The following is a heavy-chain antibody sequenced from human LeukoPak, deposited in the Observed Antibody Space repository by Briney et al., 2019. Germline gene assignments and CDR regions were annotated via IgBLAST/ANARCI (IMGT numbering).Heavy chain of an antibody. CDR1: GFTFSSYG. V-gene: IGHV3-30*03. D-gene: IGHD2-2*01. J-gene: IGHJ4*02. CDR2: ISYDGSNK. Sequence: GGSLRPSCAASGFTFSSYGMHWVRQAPGKGLEWAAVISYDGSNKYYADSVKGRFTISRDNSKNTLYLQMNSLRAEDTAVYYCARGVCSSTSCYYVYWGQGTLVTVSS. CDR3: ARGVCSSTSCYYVY.